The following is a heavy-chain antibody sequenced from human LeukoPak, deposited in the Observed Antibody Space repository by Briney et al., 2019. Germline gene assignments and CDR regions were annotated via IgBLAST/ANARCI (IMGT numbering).Heavy chain of an antibody. Sequence: ASVKVSCKASGGTFSSYGISWVRQAPGQGLEWMGWISAYNGNTNYAQKLQGRVTMTTDTSTSTAYMELRSLRSDDTAVYYCARTPYDSSGYPSLFDYWGQGTLVTVSS. V-gene: IGHV1-18*01. J-gene: IGHJ4*02. D-gene: IGHD3-22*01. CDR3: ARTPYDSSGYPSLFDY. CDR2: ISAYNGNT. CDR1: GGTFSSYG.